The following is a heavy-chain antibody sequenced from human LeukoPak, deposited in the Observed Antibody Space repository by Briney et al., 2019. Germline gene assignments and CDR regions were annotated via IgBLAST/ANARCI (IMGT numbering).Heavy chain of an antibody. CDR2: INPNSGGT. V-gene: IGHV1-2*06. D-gene: IGHD6-13*01. CDR3: ARGRSSWYDLDY. J-gene: IGHJ4*02. CDR1: GYSFTGYY. Sequence: SVKVSCKASGYSFTGYYMYWVRQAPGQGLEWMGRINPNSGGTNYAQKFQGRVTMTRDTSISTAYMELSRLRSDDTAVYYCARGRSSWYDLDYWGQGTLVTVSS.